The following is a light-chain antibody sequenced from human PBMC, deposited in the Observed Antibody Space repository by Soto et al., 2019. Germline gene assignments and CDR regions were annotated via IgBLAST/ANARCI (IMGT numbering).Light chain of an antibody. CDR2: SNN. Sequence: QSVLTQPPSASGTPGQRVTISCSGSSSNIGSNTVNWYQQPPGTAPKLLIYSNNQRPSGVPDRFSGSKSGTSASLAINGLESEDEADDYSAEWDDRLNGYVFGTGTKFTVL. CDR1: SSNIGSNT. V-gene: IGLV1-44*01. J-gene: IGLJ1*01. CDR3: AEWDDRLNGYV.